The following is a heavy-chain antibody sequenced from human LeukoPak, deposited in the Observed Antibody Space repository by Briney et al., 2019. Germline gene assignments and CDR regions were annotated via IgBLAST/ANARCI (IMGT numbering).Heavy chain of an antibody. CDR2: ISSSSSTI. J-gene: IGHJ4*02. D-gene: IGHD3-3*01. V-gene: IGHV3-48*01. Sequence: PGGSLRLSCAASGFTFSSYNMNWVRQAPGKGLEWVSYISSSSSTIYYADSVKGRFTISRDNAKNSLYLQMNSLRAEDTAVYYCARDGDYDFWSGYVNSYDYWGQGTLVTVSS. CDR1: GFTFSSYN. CDR3: ARDGDYDFWSGYVNSYDY.